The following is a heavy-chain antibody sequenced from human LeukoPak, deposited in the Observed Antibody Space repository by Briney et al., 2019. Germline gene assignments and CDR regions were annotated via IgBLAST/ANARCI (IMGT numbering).Heavy chain of an antibody. D-gene: IGHD3-3*01. J-gene: IGHJ4*02. CDR3: ARLPLSMSGYPPDY. Sequence: SETLSLTCTVSGGSISSHSWGWIRQSPGKGLEWIGSIYYSGKTYYNPSVKSRVTMPADTSKNQFSLNLSSVTAADTAVYYCARLPLSMSGYPPDYWGQGTLVIVSS. V-gene: IGHV4-39*01. CDR2: IYYSGKT. CDR1: GGSISSHS.